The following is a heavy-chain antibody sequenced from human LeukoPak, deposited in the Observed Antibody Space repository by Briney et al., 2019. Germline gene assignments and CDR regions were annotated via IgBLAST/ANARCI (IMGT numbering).Heavy chain of an antibody. V-gene: IGHV3-23*01. CDR3: AKDNSPKVYCSGGSCYSDY. CDR1: GLTFSSYA. D-gene: IGHD2-15*01. CDR2: ISGSGGYT. J-gene: IGHJ4*02. Sequence: GGSLRLSCAASGLTFSSYAMSWVRHVPGKGLEWVSAISGSGGYTHYADSVKGRFTISRDNSKNTLYLQMNSLRAEDTAVYYCAKDNSPKVYCSGGSCYSDYWGQGTLVTVSS.